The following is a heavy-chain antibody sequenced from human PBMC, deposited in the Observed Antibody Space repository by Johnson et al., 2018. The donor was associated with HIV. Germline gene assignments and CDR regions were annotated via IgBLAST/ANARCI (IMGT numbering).Heavy chain of an antibody. CDR2: MSWNSGSV. CDR1: GFTFGHFA. J-gene: IGHJ3*02. V-gene: IGHV3-9*01. CDR3: ARGVKQQLSVVDAFDI. Sequence: VESGGGLVQPGGSLRLSCAASGFTFGHFAIHWVRQPPGKGLEWVSGMSWNSGSVGYADSVKGRFTISRDNAKNSLYLQMNSLRPDDTALYYCARGVKQQLSVVDAFDIWGQGTMVTVSS. D-gene: IGHD1-1*01.